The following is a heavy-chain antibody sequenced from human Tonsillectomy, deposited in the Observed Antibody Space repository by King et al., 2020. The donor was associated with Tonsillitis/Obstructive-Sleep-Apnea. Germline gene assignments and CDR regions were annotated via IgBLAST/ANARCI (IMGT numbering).Heavy chain of an antibody. CDR1: GFTFSSYG. D-gene: IGHD1-26*01. V-gene: IGHV3-33*01. CDR3: ARSSGSHHFDS. J-gene: IGHJ4*02. CDR2: IWYDGSDT. Sequence: QLVQSGGGVVQPGRSLRLSCAASGFTFSSYGMHWVRQAPGMGLEWVAVIWYDGSDTYYADSVKGRFTISRDSSKHTLYLQMNGLRAEDTAVYYCARSSGSHHFDSWGQGTLVTVSS.